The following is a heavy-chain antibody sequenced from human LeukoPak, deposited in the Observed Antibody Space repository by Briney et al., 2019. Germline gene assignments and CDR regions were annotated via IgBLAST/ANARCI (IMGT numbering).Heavy chain of an antibody. Sequence: GGSLRPSCVASGFTFTSHWMSWVRQAPGKGLEWVANIKQDGSEKYYVDSVKGRFTISRDNAKNSVYLQMNSLRAEDTAVYYCARGAFDPWGQGTLVSVSS. J-gene: IGHJ5*02. V-gene: IGHV3-7*01. CDR3: ARGAFDP. CDR2: IKQDGSEK. CDR1: GFTFTSHW.